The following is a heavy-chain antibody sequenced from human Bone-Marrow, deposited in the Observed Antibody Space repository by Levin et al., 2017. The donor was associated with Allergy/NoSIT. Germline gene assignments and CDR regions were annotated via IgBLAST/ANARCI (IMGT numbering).Heavy chain of an antibody. J-gene: IGHJ4*02. Sequence: GGSLRLSCAASGFTFIDAWMSWVRQAPGKGLEWVGRIKSKTDGGTTDYAAPVKGRFTISRDDSKNTLYLQMNSLKTEDTAVYYCSTEALYDRSGYYLDYWGQGSLVTVSS. CDR3: STEALYDRSGYYLDY. D-gene: IGHD3-22*01. CDR2: IKSKTDGGTT. CDR1: GFTFIDAW. V-gene: IGHV3-15*01.